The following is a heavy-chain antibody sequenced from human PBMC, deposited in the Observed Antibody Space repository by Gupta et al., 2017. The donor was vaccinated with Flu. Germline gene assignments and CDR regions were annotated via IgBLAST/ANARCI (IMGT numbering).Heavy chain of an antibody. CDR3: TSGGGTSDY. CDR1: GVSLNDTL. CDR2: VKKKTGVWTI. V-gene: IGHV3-15*01. Sequence: EVQLVEYGGGFVKPGGSLRLSCAASGVSLNDTLMSVVRQATVKGLEWVGRVKKKTGVWTIDYAAPVKGRFTISRDDSRNTVYLQMNSLKSEDTAVYYCTSGGGTSDYWGQGTRGTVSS. J-gene: IGHJ4*02. D-gene: IGHD3-16*01.